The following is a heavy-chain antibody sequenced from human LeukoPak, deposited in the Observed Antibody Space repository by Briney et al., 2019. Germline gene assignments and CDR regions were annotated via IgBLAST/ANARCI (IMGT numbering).Heavy chain of an antibody. CDR1: GGSISSSSYY. D-gene: IGHD3-3*01. CDR3: AREKDFPTWYFDL. J-gene: IGHJ2*01. V-gene: IGHV4-39*07. Sequence: SETLSLTCTVSGGSISSSSYYWGWIRQPPGKGLEWIGSIYYSGSTYYNPSLKSRVTISVDTSKNQFSLKLSSVTAADTAVYYCAREKDFPTWYFDLWGRGTLVTVSS. CDR2: IYYSGST.